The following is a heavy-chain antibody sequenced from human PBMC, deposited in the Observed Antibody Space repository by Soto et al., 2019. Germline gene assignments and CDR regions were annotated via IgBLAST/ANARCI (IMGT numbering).Heavy chain of an antibody. Sequence: PGWSRRRSWAASGFTFSSYGMHWVRQAPGKGLEWVAVISYDGSNKYYADSVKGRITISRDNSKNTVYLQMNSLRAEDTAVYYCAKDLSGRGWFNSYGMDVWGQGTTVTVSS. D-gene: IGHD6-19*01. V-gene: IGHV3-30*18. J-gene: IGHJ6*02. CDR3: AKDLSGRGWFNSYGMDV. CDR1: GFTFSSYG. CDR2: ISYDGSNK.